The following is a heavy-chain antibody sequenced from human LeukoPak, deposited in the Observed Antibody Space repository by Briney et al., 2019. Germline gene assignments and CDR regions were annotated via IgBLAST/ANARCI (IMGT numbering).Heavy chain of an antibody. J-gene: IGHJ4*02. Sequence: PGGSLRLSRAAPGFTLSSYWMSWVRQAPGKGLEWVANIKRDGSEKYYVDSVKGRFTISRDNAKNSLFLQMSSLRVEDTAVYYCVRDDGAVKPCWGQGTLVTVSS. V-gene: IGHV3-7*01. D-gene: IGHD6-19*01. CDR3: VRDDGAVKPC. CDR1: GFTLSSYW. CDR2: IKRDGSEK.